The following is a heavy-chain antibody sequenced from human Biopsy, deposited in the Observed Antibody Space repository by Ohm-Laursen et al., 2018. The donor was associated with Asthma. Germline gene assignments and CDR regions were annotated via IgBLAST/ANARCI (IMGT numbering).Heavy chain of an antibody. Sequence: GTLSLTCTVSGGSITSSSYYWGWIRQPPGKGMEWIGSMYHSGSPYYHPSLKSRATISADTSKNHLSLKMSSVTAADTAVYFCVRHQYSSSWSTFDYWGQGALVTVSS. V-gene: IGHV4-39*01. CDR3: VRHQYSSSWSTFDY. CDR2: MYHSGSP. J-gene: IGHJ4*02. CDR1: GGSITSSSYY. D-gene: IGHD3-22*01.